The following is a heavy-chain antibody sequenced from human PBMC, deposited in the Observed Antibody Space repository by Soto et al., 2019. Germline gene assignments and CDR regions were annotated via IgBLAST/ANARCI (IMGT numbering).Heavy chain of an antibody. CDR1: GGSISSSTYY. D-gene: IGHD3-16*02. Sequence: SETLSLTCTVSGGSISSSTYYWGWIRQPPGKGLEWIGTIHYSGNTIYNPSLKSRVTIYIDTSRKQFSLKLNSVTAADTAVYYCARQGLRYYYYGMDVWGQGTTVTVSS. CDR2: IHYSGNT. J-gene: IGHJ6*02. CDR3: ARQGLRYYYYGMDV. V-gene: IGHV4-39*01.